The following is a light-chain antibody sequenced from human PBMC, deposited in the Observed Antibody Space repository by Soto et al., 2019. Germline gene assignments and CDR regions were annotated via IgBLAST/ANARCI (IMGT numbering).Light chain of an antibody. J-gene: IGLJ1*01. CDR1: SSDVVSCNR. CDR3: CSYAGGGTSRV. Sequence: QSALAYLASISGSPGQSITISFTGTSSDVVSCNRVSCFHQHPDKAAKVRVFEACQRPSGVSHRFAGSRSGNTASLTISGLQAEDEADYYCCSYAGGGTSRVFGTGTKVTVL. V-gene: IGLV2-23*01. CDR2: EAC.